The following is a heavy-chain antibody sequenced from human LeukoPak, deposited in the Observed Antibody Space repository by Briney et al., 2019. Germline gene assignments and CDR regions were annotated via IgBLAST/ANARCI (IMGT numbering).Heavy chain of an antibody. J-gene: IGHJ4*02. CDR2: VNHSGST. V-gene: IGHV4-34*01. CDR3: ARDLDTAMTRDY. D-gene: IGHD5-18*01. Sequence: SETLSLTCAVYGGSFSGYYWSWIRQPPGKWLEWIGEVNHSGSTKYNPSLKSRVTISVDTSKNQFSLKLSSVTAADTAVYYCARDLDTAMTRDYWGQGTLVTVSS. CDR1: GGSFSGYY.